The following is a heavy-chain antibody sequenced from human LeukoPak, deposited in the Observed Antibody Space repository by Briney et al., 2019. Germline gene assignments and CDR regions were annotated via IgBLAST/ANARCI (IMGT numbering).Heavy chain of an antibody. CDR3: ARIPIVLITSGGY. Sequence: GGSLRLSCAASGFTFSSYAMGWVRQAPGKGLEWVSAISGSGGSTYCADSVKGRFTISRDNSKNTLYLQMNSLRAEDTAVYYCARIPIVLITSGGYWGQGTLVTVSS. V-gene: IGHV3-23*01. CDR2: ISGSGGST. D-gene: IGHD2/OR15-2a*01. CDR1: GFTFSSYA. J-gene: IGHJ4*02.